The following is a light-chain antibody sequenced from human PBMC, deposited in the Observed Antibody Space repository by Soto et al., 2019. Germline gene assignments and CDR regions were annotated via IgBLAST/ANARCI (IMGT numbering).Light chain of an antibody. V-gene: IGKV1-33*01. Sequence: DIQMTQSPSSLSASVGDRVTITCQASQDLGNYLNWYQQRPGKAPKLLIYDASTLETGVPSRFSGSGSGTDFTFSISSLQPEDFATYYCQQYENLPLTFGGGTKVEV. CDR1: QDLGNY. CDR3: QQYENLPLT. J-gene: IGKJ4*01. CDR2: DAS.